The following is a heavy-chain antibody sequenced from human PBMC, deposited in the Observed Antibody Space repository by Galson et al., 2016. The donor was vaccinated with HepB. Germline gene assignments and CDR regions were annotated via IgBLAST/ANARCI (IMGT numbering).Heavy chain of an antibody. CDR1: GGTFNSYA. Sequence: SVKVSCKASGGTFNSYAFNWVRQAPGQGLEWMGMITPIFGSTDYPQKFQGRVVMTADESTNTAFMELRSLTSEDTAVYYCATFGPYDSRGYYYGARCIDMGGQGTLVTVTS. CDR2: ITPIFGST. CDR3: ATFGPYDSRGYYYGARCIDM. D-gene: IGHD3-22*01. V-gene: IGHV1-69*13. J-gene: IGHJ3*02.